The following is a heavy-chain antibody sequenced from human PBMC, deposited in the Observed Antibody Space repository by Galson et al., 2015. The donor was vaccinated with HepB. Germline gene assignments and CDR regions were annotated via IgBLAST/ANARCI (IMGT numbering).Heavy chain of an antibody. Sequence: SLRLSCAASGFTFSSYSMNWVRQAPGKGLEWVSVVDGGGSGTYYADSVKGRFTISRDNSKNTLYLQMNSLRAEDTAVYYCAKVMGDTAMVTIDYWGQGTLVTVSS. V-gene: IGHV3-23*01. CDR2: VDGGGSGT. CDR3: AKVMGDTAMVTIDY. D-gene: IGHD5-18*01. J-gene: IGHJ4*02. CDR1: GFTFSSYS.